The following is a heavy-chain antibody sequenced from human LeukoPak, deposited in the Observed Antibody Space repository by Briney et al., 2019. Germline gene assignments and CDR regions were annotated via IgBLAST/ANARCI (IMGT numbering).Heavy chain of an antibody. CDR1: GYTFTSYG. CDR2: ISAYNGNT. Sequence: GASVKVSCKASGYTFTSYGICWVRQAPGQGLEWMGWISAYNGNTNYAQKLQGRVTMTTDTSTSTAYMELRSLRSDDTAVYYCARDVQWPPRKPFDYWGQGTLVTVSS. J-gene: IGHJ4*02. CDR3: ARDVQWPPRKPFDY. V-gene: IGHV1-18*01. D-gene: IGHD6-19*01.